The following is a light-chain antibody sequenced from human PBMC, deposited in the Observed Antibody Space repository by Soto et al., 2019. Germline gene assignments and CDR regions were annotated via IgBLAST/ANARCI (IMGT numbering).Light chain of an antibody. V-gene: IGKV3-15*01. CDR3: QQYNNWPPWT. Sequence: EIVMTQSPATLSVSPGERATLSCRASQSLSNNLAWYQQKPGQAPRLLIYGASTRATGIPARFSGSGSGTEVTLTISSLQSEDFAVYYCQQYNNWPPWTFGQGIKVEIK. CDR2: GAS. CDR1: QSLSNN. J-gene: IGKJ1*01.